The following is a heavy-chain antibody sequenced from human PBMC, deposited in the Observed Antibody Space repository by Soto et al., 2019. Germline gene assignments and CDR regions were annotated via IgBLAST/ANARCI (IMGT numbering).Heavy chain of an antibody. D-gene: IGHD3-10*01. CDR3: AKVAGLTVRGPGKYYNALDV. Sequence: GESLKISCKGSGYSFTSHWIGWVRQMPGKGLEWMGIIYPGDSDTRYSPSFQGQVTISADKSISTAYLQWSSLKASDTAMYYCAKVAGLTVRGPGKYYNALDVWGQGTTVTVSS. J-gene: IGHJ6*02. CDR1: GYSFTSHW. V-gene: IGHV5-51*01. CDR2: IYPGDSDT.